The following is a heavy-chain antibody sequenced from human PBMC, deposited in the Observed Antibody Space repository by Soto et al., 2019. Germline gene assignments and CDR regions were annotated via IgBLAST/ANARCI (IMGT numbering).Heavy chain of an antibody. CDR3: ARQPADTAMVHFDY. V-gene: IGHV5-51*01. Sequence: GESLKISCKGSGYSFTSYCIGWVRQMPGKGLECMGIIYPGDSDTRYSPSFQGQVTISADKSISTAYLQWSSLEASDTAMYYCARQPADTAMVHFDYWGQGTLVTVSS. J-gene: IGHJ4*02. D-gene: IGHD5-18*01. CDR2: IYPGDSDT. CDR1: GYSFTSYC.